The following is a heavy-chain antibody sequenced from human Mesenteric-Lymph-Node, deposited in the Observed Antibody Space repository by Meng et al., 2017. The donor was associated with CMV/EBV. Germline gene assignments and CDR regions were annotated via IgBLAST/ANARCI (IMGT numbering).Heavy chain of an antibody. V-gene: IGHV3-23*01. CDR3: ARDADHYDFWSGADY. J-gene: IGHJ4*02. CDR1: GFTFRTYG. D-gene: IGHD3-3*01. CDR2: ITGSLSGGNT. Sequence: GESLKISCAASGFTFRTYGMNWVRQAPGKGLEWVPGITGSLSGGNTYYADSVKGRFTISRDNSKSTIYLHMNSLNIDDTAVYYCARDADHYDFWSGADYWGQGTLVTVSS.